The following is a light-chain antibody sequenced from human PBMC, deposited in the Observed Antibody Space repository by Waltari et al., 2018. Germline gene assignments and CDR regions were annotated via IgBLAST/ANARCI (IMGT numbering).Light chain of an antibody. CDR2: VNSDGSH. Sequence: QLVVTQSPSASASLGASVKLTCTLSSGHSSSAIAWHQQRPGKGPRYLMKVNSDGSHSKGAGIPDRYSGSSAGADRHLTISSLQSDDEADYYCQTWGTGISVVFGGGTKLTVL. CDR3: QTWGTGISVV. J-gene: IGLJ2*01. CDR1: SGHSSSA. V-gene: IGLV4-69*02.